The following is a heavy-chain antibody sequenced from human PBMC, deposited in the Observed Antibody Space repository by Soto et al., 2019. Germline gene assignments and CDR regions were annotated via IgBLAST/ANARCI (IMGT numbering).Heavy chain of an antibody. J-gene: IGHJ4*02. CDR1: GYTFTSYG. CDR2: ISAYNGNT. D-gene: IGHD5-12*01. Sequence: QVQLVQSGAEVKKPGASVKVSCKASGYTFTSYGISWVRQAPGQRLEWMGWISAYNGNTNYAQKRQGRVTMTTDTSTSTAYMELRSLRSDDTAVYYCARFLVTRARNPGGYSGYDYWGQGTLVTVSS. V-gene: IGHV1-18*01. CDR3: ARFLVTRARNPGGYSGYDY.